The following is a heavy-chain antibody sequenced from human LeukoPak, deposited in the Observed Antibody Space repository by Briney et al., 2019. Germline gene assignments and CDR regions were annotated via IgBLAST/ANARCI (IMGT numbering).Heavy chain of an antibody. CDR3: ARALRITMVRGDWYFDL. D-gene: IGHD3-10*01. CDR2: ISTISSYI. V-gene: IGHV3-21*01. Sequence: PGGSLRLSCPPSRFTFSSYSMNWVRQAPGKGLEWVSSISTISSYIYYADSVKGRFTISRDNAKNSLYLQMNSLRAEDTAVYYCARALRITMVRGDWYFDLWGRGTLVTVSS. CDR1: RFTFSSYS. J-gene: IGHJ2*01.